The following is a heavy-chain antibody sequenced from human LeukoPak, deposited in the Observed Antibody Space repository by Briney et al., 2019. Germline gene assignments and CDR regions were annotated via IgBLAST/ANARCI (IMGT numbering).Heavy chain of an antibody. CDR2: INADGSTT. V-gene: IGHV3-74*01. Sequence: GGSLRLSCAASGFTFGNSCMHWVRQALGKGLVWVSLINADGSTTSYADSVKGRFTISRDNARNTLSLEMNSLTIEDTAVYYCIVVVEPPDSDGFDVWGQGTMITVSP. CDR3: IVVVEPPDSDGFDV. D-gene: IGHD1-14*01. CDR1: GFTFGNSC. J-gene: IGHJ3*01.